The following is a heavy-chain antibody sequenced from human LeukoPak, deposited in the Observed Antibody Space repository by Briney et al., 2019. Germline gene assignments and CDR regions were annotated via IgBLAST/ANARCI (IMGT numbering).Heavy chain of an antibody. CDR1: GYTFTGYY. CDR2: INPNSGGT. D-gene: IGHD1-26*01. Sequence: ASVKVSCKASGYTFTGYYMHWVRQAPGQGLEWMGRINPNSGGTNYAQKFQSRVTMTRDTSISTAYRELSRLRSDDTAVYYCARLKGIVGATNSDYWGQGTLVTVSS. V-gene: IGHV1-2*06. CDR3: ARLKGIVGATNSDY. J-gene: IGHJ4*02.